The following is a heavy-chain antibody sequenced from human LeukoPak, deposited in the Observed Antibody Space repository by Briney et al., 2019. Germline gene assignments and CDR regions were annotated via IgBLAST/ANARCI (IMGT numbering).Heavy chain of an antibody. CDR2: IKQDGSEK. CDR1: GFTFSSYG. V-gene: IGHV3-7*01. CDR3: ARDPYGGGLFDY. J-gene: IGHJ4*02. Sequence: GGSLRLSCAASGFTFSSYGMSWVRQAPGKGLEWVANIKQDGSEKYYVDSVKGRFTISRDNAKNSLYLQMNSLRAEDTAVYYCARDPYGGGLFDYWGQGTLVTVSS. D-gene: IGHD4-23*01.